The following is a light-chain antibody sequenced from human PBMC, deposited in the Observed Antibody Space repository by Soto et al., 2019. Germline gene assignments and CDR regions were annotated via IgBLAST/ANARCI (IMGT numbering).Light chain of an antibody. CDR1: SSDVGNSNG. CDR2: DVS. CDR3: SSYTSSSTYV. Sequence: SVLTQPPSVSGSPGQSVAISCTGTSSDVGNSNGVSWYQQPPGTAPKLMIYDVSNRPSGVPDRFSGSKSGNTASLTISGLQAEDEADYYCSSYTSSSTYVFGTGTKLTVL. J-gene: IGLJ1*01. V-gene: IGLV2-18*02.